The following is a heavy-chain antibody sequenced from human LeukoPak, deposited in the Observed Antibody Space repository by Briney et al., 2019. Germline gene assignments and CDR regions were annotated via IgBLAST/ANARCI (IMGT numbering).Heavy chain of an antibody. J-gene: IGHJ4*02. Sequence: KTGGSLRLSCAASGFTFSSYSMNWVRQAPGKGLEWVSSISSSSSYIYYADSVKGRFTISRDNAKNSLYLQMNSLRADDTAVYYCARVPNYSWFGDWWGQGTLVTVSS. CDR3: ARVPNYSWFGDW. V-gene: IGHV3-21*01. CDR2: ISSSSSYI. D-gene: IGHD3-10*01. CDR1: GFTFSSYS.